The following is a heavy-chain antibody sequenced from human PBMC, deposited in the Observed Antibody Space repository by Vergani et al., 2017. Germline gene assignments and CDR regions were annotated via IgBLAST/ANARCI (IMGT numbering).Heavy chain of an antibody. J-gene: IGHJ4*02. CDR1: GFTFSNSA. CDR2: ISGPGLST. CDR3: VKDQADLFGVDLYFDY. V-gene: IGHV3-23*01. D-gene: IGHD3-3*01. Sequence: EVHLLESGGGLVQSGGSLRLSCAASGFTFSNSAVSWVRQAPGRGLAWVSSISGPGLSTYYADSVKGRFSISRDNSKNTVFLQMHSLRAEDTAIYYCVKDQADLFGVDLYFDYWGQGTLVTVSS.